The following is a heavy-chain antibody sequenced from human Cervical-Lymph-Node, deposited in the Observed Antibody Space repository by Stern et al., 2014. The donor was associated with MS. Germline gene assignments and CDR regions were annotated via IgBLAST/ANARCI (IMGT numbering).Heavy chain of an antibody. CDR1: GGSMSSKY. D-gene: IGHD1-26*01. J-gene: IGHJ5*01. V-gene: IGHV4-59*01. Sequence: VQLVESGPGLVKPSETVSLTCTVSGGSMSSKYWNWIRQPPGKGLEWIGYVYSAGSTNYNPSLKSLVIISLDTSTNQFSLSLTSVTAADTAVYYGARVTGRGTRQNWFDSWGQGTLVTVSS. CDR3: ARVTGRGTRQNWFDS. CDR2: VYSAGST.